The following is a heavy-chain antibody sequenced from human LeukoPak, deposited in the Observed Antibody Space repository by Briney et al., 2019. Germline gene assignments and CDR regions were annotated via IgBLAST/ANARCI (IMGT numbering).Heavy chain of an antibody. CDR1: GFTFSSYE. J-gene: IGHJ6*02. V-gene: IGHV3-48*03. Sequence: GGSLRLSCAASGFTFSSYEMNWVRQAPGKGLEWVSYISSGGVTKFYADSVKGRFTISRDNAKNSLYLQMNSLRAEETAVYYCARDVGSGSYPARLGMDVWGQGTTVTVSS. D-gene: IGHD1-26*01. CDR3: ARDVGSGSYPARLGMDV. CDR2: ISSGGVTK.